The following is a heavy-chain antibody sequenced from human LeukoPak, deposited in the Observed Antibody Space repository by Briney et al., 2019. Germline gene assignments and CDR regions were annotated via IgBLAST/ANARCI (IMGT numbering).Heavy chain of an antibody. D-gene: IGHD5-24*01. V-gene: IGHV1/OR15-1*04. CDR3: AREGATGENYFDY. J-gene: IGHJ4*02. Sequence: ASVKVSCKASGYIFTDYYMHWVRQAPGQELGWMGRINPNSGGTNYAQKFQGRVTMTRDTSISTAYMELSSLRSEDTAVYYCAREGATGENYFDYWGQGTLVTVSS. CDR1: GYIFTDYY. CDR2: INPNSGGT.